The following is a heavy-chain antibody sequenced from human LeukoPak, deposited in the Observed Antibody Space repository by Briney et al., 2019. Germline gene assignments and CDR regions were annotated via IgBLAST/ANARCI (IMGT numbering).Heavy chain of an antibody. J-gene: IGHJ4*02. CDR3: ARANFRGSGSSFDY. D-gene: IGHD3-10*01. CDR1: GYTFTGYY. CDR2: INPNSGGT. Sequence: ASVKVSCKASGYTFTGYYMHWVRQAPGQGLEWMGWINPNSGGTNYAQKFQGRVTMTRDTSISTAYMELCRLRSDDTAVYYCARANFRGSGSSFDYWGQGTLVTVSS. V-gene: IGHV1-2*02.